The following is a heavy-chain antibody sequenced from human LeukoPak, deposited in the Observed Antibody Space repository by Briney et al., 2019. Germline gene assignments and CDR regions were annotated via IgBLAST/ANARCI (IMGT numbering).Heavy chain of an antibody. CDR1: GFTFSDHY. D-gene: IGHD2-2*01. CDR3: ARDGTYCSSTSCYFGYYYYGMDV. V-gene: IGHV3-11*01. Sequence: PGGSLRLSCAASGFTFSDHYMSWIRQAPGKGLEWVSYISSSGSTIYYADSVKGRFTISRDNAKNSLYLQMNSLRAEDTAVYYCARDGTYCSSTSCYFGYYYYGMDVWGQGTTLTVSS. CDR2: ISSSGSTI. J-gene: IGHJ6*02.